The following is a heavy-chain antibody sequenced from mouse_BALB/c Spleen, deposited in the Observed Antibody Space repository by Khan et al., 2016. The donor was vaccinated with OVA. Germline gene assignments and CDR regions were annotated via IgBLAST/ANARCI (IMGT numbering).Heavy chain of an antibody. CDR2: IYPGNTDT. D-gene: IGHD4-1*01. CDR1: GYTFTSYW. CDR3: TRANGDVAWFAY. J-gene: IGHJ3*01. V-gene: IGHV1-5*01. Sequence: VQLKESGTVLARPGASVKMSCKASGYTFTSYWMHWVKQGPGQGLEWIGYIYPGNTDTNYNQKFMGKFTLTAVTSTSTAYMELSSLTNEDSAVYSCTRANGDVAWFAYWGQGTMVTVSA.